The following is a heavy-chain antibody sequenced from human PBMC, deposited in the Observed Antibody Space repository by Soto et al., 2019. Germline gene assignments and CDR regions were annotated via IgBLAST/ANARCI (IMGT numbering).Heavy chain of an antibody. CDR3: ARLTVSTGYMIPFRKPFDY. D-gene: IGHD3-16*01. V-gene: IGHV1-8*01. CDR1: GYTFTSYD. Sequence: QVQLVQSGTEVKKPGASVKVSCKASGYTFTSYDINWVRQATGQGLEGMGWMNPNSGNTGYAQKFQGRVTMTRNTSISTGYMERSSLRSEDTAVYYCARLTVSTGYMIPFRKPFDYLGQGTLVTVSS. J-gene: IGHJ4*02. CDR2: MNPNSGNT.